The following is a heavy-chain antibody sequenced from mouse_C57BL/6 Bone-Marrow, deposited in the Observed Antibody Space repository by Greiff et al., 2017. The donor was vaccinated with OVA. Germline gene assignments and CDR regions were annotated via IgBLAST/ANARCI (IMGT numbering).Heavy chain of an antibody. Sequence: VQLKESGPSLVRPSQTLSLTCTVTGFSINSDCYWIWIRQFPENKLEYIGYTFYSGITYYNPSLESRTYITRDTSKNQFSLKLSSVTTEDTATYYCARSTMVTTGGYYAMDYWGQGTSVTVSS. CDR3: ARSTMVTTGGYYAMDY. V-gene: IGHV3-3*01. D-gene: IGHD2-2*01. CDR1: GFSINSDCY. J-gene: IGHJ4*01. CDR2: TFYSGIT.